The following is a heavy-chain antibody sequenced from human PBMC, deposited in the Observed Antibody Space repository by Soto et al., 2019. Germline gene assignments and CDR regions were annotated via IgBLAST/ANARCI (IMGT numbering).Heavy chain of an antibody. J-gene: IGHJ4*02. CDR2: IYYSGST. CDR3: ARQTGYCSGGSCYAYFDY. D-gene: IGHD2-15*01. Sequence: QLQLQESGPGLVKPSETLSLTCTVSGGSISSSSYYWGWIRQPPGKGLEWIGSIYYSGSTYYNPSLKSRVTISVDTSKNQFSLKLSSVTAADTAVYYCARQTGYCSGGSCYAYFDYWGQGTLVTVSS. V-gene: IGHV4-39*01. CDR1: GGSISSSSYY.